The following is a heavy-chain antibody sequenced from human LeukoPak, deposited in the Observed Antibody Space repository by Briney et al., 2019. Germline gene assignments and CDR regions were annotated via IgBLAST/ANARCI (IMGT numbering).Heavy chain of an antibody. CDR2: INTDNGNR. CDR1: GYTFTNYA. J-gene: IGHJ6*02. D-gene: IGHD2/OR15-2a*01. V-gene: IGHV1-3*04. CDR3: ARDKAQTTSYGMDV. Sequence: ASVKVSCKASGYTFTNYAIHWVRQAPGQGLEWMGWINTDNGNRKYAQKFQGRVTITSDTSANTVNMELTSLRSEDTAVYFCARDKAQTTSYGMDVWGQGTTVTVSS.